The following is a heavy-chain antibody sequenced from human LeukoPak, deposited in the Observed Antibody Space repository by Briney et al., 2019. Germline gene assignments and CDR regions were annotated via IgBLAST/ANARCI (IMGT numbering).Heavy chain of an antibody. J-gene: IGHJ4*02. Sequence: SETLSLTCTVSGDSIRSYYWSWIRQPPGKGLEWIGYIYYSGSTNYNPSLKSRVTISVDTSKNQLSLKLNSVTAADTAVYYCARGTLASTVAGTDYWGQGTLVTVSS. D-gene: IGHD6-19*01. CDR3: ARGTLASTVAGTDY. V-gene: IGHV4-59*01. CDR1: GDSIRSYY. CDR2: IYYSGST.